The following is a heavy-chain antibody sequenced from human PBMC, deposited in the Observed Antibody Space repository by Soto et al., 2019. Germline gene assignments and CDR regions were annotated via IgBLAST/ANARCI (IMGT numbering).Heavy chain of an antibody. J-gene: IGHJ4*02. V-gene: IGHV1-18*04. D-gene: IGHD3-16*02. CDR2: ISPYNGNT. Sequence: QVQLVQSGVEVQKPGASVKVSCKASGYTFSSYVINXLRQAPGQGLEWMGWISPYNGNTNYGQNLQGRVTMTTDTSTSIVDMELRSLRSDDTAVYYCAREGGVWGSFRYFDYWGQGTLVTVSP. CDR3: AREGGVWGSFRYFDY. CDR1: GYTFSSYV.